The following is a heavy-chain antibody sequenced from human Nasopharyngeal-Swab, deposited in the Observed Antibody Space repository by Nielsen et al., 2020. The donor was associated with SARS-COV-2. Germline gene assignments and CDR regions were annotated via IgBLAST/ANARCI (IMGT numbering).Heavy chain of an antibody. V-gene: IGHV1-2*02. D-gene: IGHD3-22*01. CDR2: INPDSGDT. J-gene: IGHJ4*02. CDR3: ARDYYDNYDSDY. CDR1: GYTFTDYY. Sequence: ASVKVPCKTSGYTFTDYYIHWMRQVPGQGLEWVGCINPDSGDTKYAQKFQGRVTVSSDRSRSTAYIELSRLRSDDTAVYYCARDYYDNYDSDYWGQGTLVTVSS.